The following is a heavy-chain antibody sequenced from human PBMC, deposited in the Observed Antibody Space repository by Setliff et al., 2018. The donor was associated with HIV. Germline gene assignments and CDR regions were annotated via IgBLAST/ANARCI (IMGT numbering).Heavy chain of an antibody. J-gene: IGHJ6*02. D-gene: IGHD6-19*01. CDR1: GYSISSGYY. CDR3: ARQFTVQWLVSTYGMDV. V-gene: IGHV4-38-2*01. Sequence: PSETLSLTCAVSGYSISSGYYWGWIRQPPGNGLEWIGSIYHSGSTYYNPSLKSRVTISVDTSKNQFSLNLSSVNAADTAVYYCARQFTVQWLVSTYGMDVWGQGTTVTVSS. CDR2: IYHSGST.